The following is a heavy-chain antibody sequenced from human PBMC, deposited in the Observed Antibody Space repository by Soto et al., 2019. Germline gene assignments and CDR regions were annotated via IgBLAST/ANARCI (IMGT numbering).Heavy chain of an antibody. J-gene: IGHJ4*02. CDR3: ARAVAVPADFEY. CDR2: INAGNGNT. D-gene: IGHD6-19*01. CDR1: GYTFTGYA. Sequence: QVQLVQSGAGEKKPGASVKVSCKASGYTFTGYAMHWVRQAPGQRLEWMGWINAGNGNTKYSQKFQGRVTITRDTSASAAYMERSSLRCEDTAVYDCARAVAVPADFEYWGQGTLVTVSS. V-gene: IGHV1-3*05.